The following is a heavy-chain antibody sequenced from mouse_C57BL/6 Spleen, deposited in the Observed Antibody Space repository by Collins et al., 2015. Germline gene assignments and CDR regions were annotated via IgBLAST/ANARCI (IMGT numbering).Heavy chain of an antibody. CDR3: TRSEVFYYGHSPYYFDY. CDR1: GYTFTDYE. J-gene: IGHJ2*01. D-gene: IGHD1-1*01. V-gene: IGHV1-15*01. CDR2: IDPETGGT. Sequence: QVQLQQSGAELVRPGASVTLSCKASGYTFTDYEMYWVKQTPVHGLEWIGPIDPETGGTAYNQKFKGKAMLTADSSSNTAFMELRSLTSEDSAVYYCTRSEVFYYGHSPYYFDYWGQGTTLTVSS.